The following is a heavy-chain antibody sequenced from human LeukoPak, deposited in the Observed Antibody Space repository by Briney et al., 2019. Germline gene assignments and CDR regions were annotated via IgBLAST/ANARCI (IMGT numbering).Heavy chain of an antibody. D-gene: IGHD3-3*01. V-gene: IGHV4-61*02. CDR1: GGSISSGSYY. Sequence: SETLSLTCTVSGGSISSGSYYWSWIRQPAGKGLEWIGRIYTSGSTNYNPSLKSRVTISVDTSKNQFSLKLSSVTAADTAVYYCARDRSPYDFWSGYYMDVWGKGTTVTVSS. CDR2: IYTSGST. J-gene: IGHJ6*03. CDR3: ARDRSPYDFWSGYYMDV.